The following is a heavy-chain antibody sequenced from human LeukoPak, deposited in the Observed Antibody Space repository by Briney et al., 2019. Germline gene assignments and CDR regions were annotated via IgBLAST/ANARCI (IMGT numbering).Heavy chain of an antibody. J-gene: IGHJ6*02. CDR2: IYYSGST. D-gene: IGHD3-22*01. CDR3: ARDRRDYYDSSGPDYYGMDV. Sequence: SQTLSPTCTVSGRSISSGGYYWSWIRQHPGKGLEWIGYIYYSGSTYYNPSLKSRVTISVDTSKNQFSLKLSSVTAADTAVYYCARDRRDYYDSSGPDYYGMDVWGQGTTVTVSS. V-gene: IGHV4-31*03. CDR1: GRSISSGGYY.